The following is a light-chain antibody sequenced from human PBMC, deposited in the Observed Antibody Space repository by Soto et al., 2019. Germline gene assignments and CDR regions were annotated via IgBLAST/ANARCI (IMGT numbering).Light chain of an antibody. J-gene: IGKJ1*01. Sequence: DIVMTQSPESLAVSLGERATINCKSSQSVLYSPNNKNYLAWYQQKPGQPPKLLIYWASTRESGVPERFSGSGSGTDFTLTISSLLAEDVAVYYCQQYYSSPWTFGQGTKVEIK. CDR2: WAS. CDR1: QSVLYSPNNKNY. V-gene: IGKV4-1*01. CDR3: QQYYSSPWT.